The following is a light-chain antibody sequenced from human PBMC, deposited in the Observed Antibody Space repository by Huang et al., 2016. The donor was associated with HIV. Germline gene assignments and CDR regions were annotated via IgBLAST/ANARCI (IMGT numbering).Light chain of an antibody. CDR1: QSLSSNY. CDR2: GAS. J-gene: IGKJ1*01. V-gene: IGKV3-20*01. CDR3: QQYGSSPRT. Sequence: EIVLTQSPGTLSLSPGARATLSCRASQSLSSNYLAWYQQKPGQAPRLLMYGASNRATGIPDRFSGSGAGTDFTLSISRLEPEDFAVYYCQQYGSSPRTFGQGTKVEVK.